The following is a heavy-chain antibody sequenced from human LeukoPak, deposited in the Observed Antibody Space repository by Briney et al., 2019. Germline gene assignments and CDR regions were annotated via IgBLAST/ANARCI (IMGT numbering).Heavy chain of an antibody. CDR3: ARGFGIAAAGTKFDY. J-gene: IGHJ4*02. CDR2: IYSGGST. CDR1: GFTVSSNY. V-gene: IGHV3-66*02. D-gene: IGHD6-13*01. Sequence: PGGSLRLSCAASGFTVSSNYMSWVRQAPGKGLEWVSVIYSGGSTYYADSVKGRFTISRDNSKNKLYLQMNSLRAEDTAVYYCARGFGIAAAGTKFDYWGQGTLVTVSS.